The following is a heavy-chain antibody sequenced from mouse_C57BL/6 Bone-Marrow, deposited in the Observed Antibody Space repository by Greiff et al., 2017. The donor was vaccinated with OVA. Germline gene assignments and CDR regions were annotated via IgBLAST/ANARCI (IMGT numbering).Heavy chain of an antibody. V-gene: IGHV1-5*01. CDR3: TNYYGSSYDWYFDV. J-gene: IGHJ1*03. CDR1: GYTFTSYW. D-gene: IGHD1-1*01. CDR2: IYPGNSDT. Sequence: EVQGVESGTVLARPGASVKMSCKTSGYTFTSYWMHWVKQRPGQGLEWIGAIYPGNSDTSYNQKFKGKAKLTAVTSASTAYMELSSLTNEDSAVYYCTNYYGSSYDWYFDVWGTGTTVTVSS.